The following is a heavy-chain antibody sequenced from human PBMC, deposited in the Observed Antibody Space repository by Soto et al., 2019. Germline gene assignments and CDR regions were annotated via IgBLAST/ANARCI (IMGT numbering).Heavy chain of an antibody. J-gene: IGHJ5*02. V-gene: IGHV4-59*01. CDR3: ARVGPSASANDWFDP. CDR2: IYYSGST. Sequence: SETLSLTCTVSGGSISSYYWSWIRQPPGKGLEWIGYIYYSGSTNYNPSLKSRVTISVDTSKNQFSLKLSSVTAADTAVYYCARVGPSASANDWFDPWGQGTLVTVSS. D-gene: IGHD2-8*01. CDR1: GGSISSYY.